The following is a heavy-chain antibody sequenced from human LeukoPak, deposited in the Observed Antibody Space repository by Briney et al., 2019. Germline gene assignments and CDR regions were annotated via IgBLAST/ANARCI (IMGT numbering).Heavy chain of an antibody. CDR3: ARSPAAYYYDSSADAFDI. CDR2: MNPNSGNT. V-gene: IGHV1-8*01. CDR1: GYTFTSYD. J-gene: IGHJ3*02. Sequence: ASVKVSCKASGYTFTSYDINWVRQATGQGLEWMGWMNPNSGNTGYAQKFQGRVTMTRNTPISTAYMELSSLRSEDTAVYYCARSPAAYYYDSSADAFDIWGQGTMVTVSS. D-gene: IGHD3-22*01.